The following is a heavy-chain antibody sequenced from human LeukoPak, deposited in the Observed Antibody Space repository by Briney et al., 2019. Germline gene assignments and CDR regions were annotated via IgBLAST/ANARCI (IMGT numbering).Heavy chain of an antibody. CDR2: IWYDGSNQ. Sequence: GGSLRLSCAASGFSLSSYGMHWVRQAPGKGLEWVAVIWYDGSNQYYADSVKGQFTISRDNSKNTVYLQINSLRAEDTAVYYCARDYGGNYWYFDLWGRGTLVTVSS. CDR1: GFSLSSYG. D-gene: IGHD4-23*01. V-gene: IGHV3-33*01. J-gene: IGHJ2*01. CDR3: ARDYGGNYWYFDL.